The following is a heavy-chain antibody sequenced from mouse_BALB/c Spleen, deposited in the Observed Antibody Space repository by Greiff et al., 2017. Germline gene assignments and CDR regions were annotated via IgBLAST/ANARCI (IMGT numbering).Heavy chain of an antibody. J-gene: IGHJ3*01. Sequence: QVHVKQSGPELVRPGESVKISCKGSGYTFTDYAMHWVKQSHAKSLEWIGVISIYYDNTNYNQKFKGKATMTVDKSSSTAYMELARLTSEDSAIYYCARALGRGFAYWGQGTLVTVSA. CDR3: ARALGRGFAY. V-gene: IGHV1-67*01. D-gene: IGHD4-1*01. CDR2: ISIYYDNT. CDR1: GYTFTDYA.